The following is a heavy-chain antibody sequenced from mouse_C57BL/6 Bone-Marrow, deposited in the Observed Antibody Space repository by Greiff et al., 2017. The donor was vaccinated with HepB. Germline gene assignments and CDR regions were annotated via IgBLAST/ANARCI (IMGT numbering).Heavy chain of an antibody. V-gene: IGHV1-63*01. CDR2: IYPGGGYT. Sequence: QVQLKESGAELVRPGTSVKMSCKASGYTFTNYWIGWAKQRPGHGLEWIGDIYPGGGYTNYNEKFKGKATLTADKSSSTAYMQFSSLTSEDSAIYYCARRGGSSWNYFDYWGQGTTLTVSS. J-gene: IGHJ2*01. CDR1: GYTFTNYW. CDR3: ARRGGSSWNYFDY. D-gene: IGHD1-1*01.